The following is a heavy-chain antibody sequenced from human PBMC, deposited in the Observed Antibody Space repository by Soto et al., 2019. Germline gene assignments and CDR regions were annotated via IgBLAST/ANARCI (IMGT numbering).Heavy chain of an antibody. CDR1: GGSISGYY. CDR3: ARLACSTATCLTYFDY. J-gene: IGHJ4*02. D-gene: IGHD2-2*01. Sequence: PSETLSLTCTVSGGSISGYYWTWIRQPPGKGLEWIGYIYSSGNTNYNPSLQSRVTISVDTSKNQFSLKLSSVTAADTAVYYCARLACSTATCLTYFDYWGQGAVVTVSS. CDR2: IYSSGNT. V-gene: IGHV4-59*08.